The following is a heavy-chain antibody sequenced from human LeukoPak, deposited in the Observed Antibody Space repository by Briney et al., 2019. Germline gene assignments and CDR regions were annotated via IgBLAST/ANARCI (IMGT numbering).Heavy chain of an antibody. CDR1: GFTFNNYA. V-gene: IGHV3-23*01. J-gene: IGHJ4*02. CDR2: IRGSGDST. Sequence: GGSLRLSRVASGFTFNNYAMSWVRQAPGKGLEWVSSIRGSGDSTLYTDSAKGRFTVSRDNSKNTLYLQMNSLRAEDTAVFYCAKALGSSAYSPLDYWGRGTLVTVSS. D-gene: IGHD3-22*01. CDR3: AKALGSSAYSPLDY.